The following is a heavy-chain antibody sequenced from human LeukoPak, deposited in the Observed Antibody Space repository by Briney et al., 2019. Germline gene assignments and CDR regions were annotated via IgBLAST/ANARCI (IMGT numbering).Heavy chain of an antibody. J-gene: IGHJ5*02. CDR2: IYYSGST. D-gene: IGHD2-2*01. CDR1: GGSISSSSYY. CDR3: ARVSTHNWFDP. Sequence: PSETLSLTCTVSGGSISSSSYYWGWIRQPPGKGLEWIGSIYYSGSTYYNPSLKSRVTISVDTSKNQFSLKLSSVTAADTAVYYCARVSTHNWFDPWGQGTLVTVSS. V-gene: IGHV4-39*07.